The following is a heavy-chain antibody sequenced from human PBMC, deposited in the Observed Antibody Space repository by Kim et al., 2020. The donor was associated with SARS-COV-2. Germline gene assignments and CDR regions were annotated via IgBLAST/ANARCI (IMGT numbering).Heavy chain of an antibody. V-gene: IGHV1-46*01. D-gene: IGHD3-22*01. Sequence: ASVKVSCKASAYTNIDYWMHWVRRAPGQGLEWMGSINPSGGSTNYAQRFHDRVTMTTGTSATTVYMELTALRSDDTAVYYCGVANYYETPLIWGQGTSVTVSS. CDR2: INPSGGST. CDR3: GVANYYETPLI. J-gene: IGHJ3*02. CDR1: AYTNIDYW.